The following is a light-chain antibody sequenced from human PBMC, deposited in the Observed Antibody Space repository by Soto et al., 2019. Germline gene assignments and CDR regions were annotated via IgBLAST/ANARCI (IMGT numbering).Light chain of an antibody. V-gene: IGKV3-11*01. CDR1: QSVSSY. CDR2: DAS. Sequence: EIVLTQSPPTLSLSPGESAARSCRASQSVSSYLAWYQQKPGQAPRLLIYDASNRATGIPARFSGSGSGTDFTLTISSLEPEDFAVYYCQQRSNWPRITFGQGTRLEIK. J-gene: IGKJ5*01. CDR3: QQRSNWPRIT.